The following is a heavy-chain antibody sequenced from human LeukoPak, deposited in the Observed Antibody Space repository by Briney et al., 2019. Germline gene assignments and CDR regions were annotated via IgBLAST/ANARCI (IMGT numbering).Heavy chain of an antibody. D-gene: IGHD2-8*01. CDR2: ISGSGGST. CDR1: GFTFSSYA. CDR3: AKPTNPYCTNGVCFTGAVDY. J-gene: IGHJ4*02. V-gene: IGHV3-23*01. Sequence: PGGSLKLSCAASGFTFSSYAMSWVRQAPGKGLEWVSAISGSGGSTYYADSVKGRFTISTDNFKNTLYLQINSLRAEDTVIYYCAKPTNPYCTNGVCFTGAVDYWGQGTLVTVSS.